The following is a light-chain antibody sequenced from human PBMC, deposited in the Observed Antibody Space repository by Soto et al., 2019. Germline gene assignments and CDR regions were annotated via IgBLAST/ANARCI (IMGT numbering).Light chain of an antibody. CDR2: RDV. Sequence: QSALTQPPSASGTPGQRVTISCSGSSSNIGSNYVYWYQQLPGTAPKLLMYRDVKRPSGVPDRFSGSKSGTSASLAISGLRSEDEADYYCASWDDSLSGSYVFGTGTKVPVL. CDR3: ASWDDSLSGSYV. J-gene: IGLJ1*01. V-gene: IGLV1-47*01. CDR1: SSNIGSNY.